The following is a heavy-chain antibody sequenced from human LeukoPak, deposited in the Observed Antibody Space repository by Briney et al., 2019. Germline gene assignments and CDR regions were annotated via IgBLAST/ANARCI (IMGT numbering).Heavy chain of an antibody. CDR1: GGSISSYY. Sequence: PSETLSLTCTVSGGSISSYYFSWIRQPPGKGLEWIGYIYYSGSTNYNPSLKSRVTISVDTSKNQFSLKLSSVTAADTAVYYCARGLRYSSSDMDVWGKGTTVTVSS. CDR3: ARGLRYSSSDMDV. J-gene: IGHJ6*03. D-gene: IGHD6-6*01. V-gene: IGHV4-59*08. CDR2: IYYSGST.